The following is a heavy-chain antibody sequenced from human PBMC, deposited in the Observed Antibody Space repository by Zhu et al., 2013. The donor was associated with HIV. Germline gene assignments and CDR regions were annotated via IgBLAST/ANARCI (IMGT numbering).Heavy chain of an antibody. Sequence: QVQLVQSGAEVKKPGASVKISCKASGYNFIHYFMHWVRLVPGQGLEWMGIINPNGGFTSNSDDFHDRLTMTRDTSTSTVYLELGDLKFEDTAIYYCARQGAPGPVDSWGQGTLVTVSS. CDR2: INPNGGFT. D-gene: IGHD3-16*01. CDR1: GYNFIHYF. V-gene: IGHV1-46*01. CDR3: ARQGAPGPVDS. J-gene: IGHJ4*02.